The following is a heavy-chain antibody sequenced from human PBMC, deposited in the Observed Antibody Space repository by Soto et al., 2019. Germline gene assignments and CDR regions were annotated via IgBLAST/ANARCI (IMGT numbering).Heavy chain of an antibody. D-gene: IGHD4-17*01. CDR2: FDPDEAET. Sequence: QVQLVQSGAEVKKPGASVKVSCKVSGYTLNEVAMHWVRQAPGKGLEWLGGFDPDEAETIYAQHFQGRVTMTGDTSTDTVYMEWSSLRCEDTALHICTTYHGDYNFNHWGQGTLVTVSS. CDR3: TTYHGDYNFNH. J-gene: IGHJ5*02. CDR1: GYTLNEVA. V-gene: IGHV1-24*01.